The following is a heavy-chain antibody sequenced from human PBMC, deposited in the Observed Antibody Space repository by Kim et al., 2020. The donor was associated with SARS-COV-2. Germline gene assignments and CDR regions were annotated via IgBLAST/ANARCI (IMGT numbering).Heavy chain of an antibody. V-gene: IGHV3-74*01. J-gene: IGHJ6*02. Sequence: GGSLRLSCAASGFTFSSYWIHWVRQAPGKGLVWVSRINSDASSTSYADSVKGRFTISRDNANNTVYLQMNSLRGEDTAVYFCARDRGYGSGRGGMDVWGQGTTVTVSS. CDR2: INSDASST. CDR1: GFTFSSYW. CDR3: ARDRGYGSGRGGMDV. D-gene: IGHD3-10*01.